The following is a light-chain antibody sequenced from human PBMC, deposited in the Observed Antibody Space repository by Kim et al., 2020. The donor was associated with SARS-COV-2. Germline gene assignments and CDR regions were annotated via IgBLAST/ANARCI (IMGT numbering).Light chain of an antibody. V-gene: IGKV1-5*01. CDR1: RIVGTY. CDR2: LAS. CDR3: QHYIRFPST. Sequence: ASGEDTASISSRSHRIVGTYLAWYQQKPGQAPTLLIYLASSLHIGIPSRFSGSGSGTEFTLTISSLQPDDFAAYYCQHYIRFPSTFGQGTRLDIK. J-gene: IGKJ2*01.